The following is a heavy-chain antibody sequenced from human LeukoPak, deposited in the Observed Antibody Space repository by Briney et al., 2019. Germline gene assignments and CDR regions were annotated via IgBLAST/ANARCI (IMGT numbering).Heavy chain of an antibody. CDR2: IYSEGSYT. CDR1: GFTFSGYW. Sequence: PGGSLRLSCAASGFTFSGYWMQWVRQAPGKGLVWVSRIYSEGSYTIYADSVKGRFTISRDNAKNTLYLQMNSLRAEDTAVYYCARRNQYWGGHCFSAFDIWGQGTMVTVSS. CDR3: ARRNQYWGGHCFSAFDI. V-gene: IGHV3-74*01. J-gene: IGHJ3*02. D-gene: IGHD2-21*02.